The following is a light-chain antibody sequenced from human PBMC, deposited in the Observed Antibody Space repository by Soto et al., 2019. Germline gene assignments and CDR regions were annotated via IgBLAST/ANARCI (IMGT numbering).Light chain of an antibody. Sequence: GDRVTAPCRASQSISSWLAWYXQKXGKXXKXXXYKASALESGVPSRFSGRGYGTEFTLTISSREPEDFATYYFQHYNTYPWTFGQGNKVDI. V-gene: IGKV1-5*03. CDR2: KAS. CDR1: QSISSW. J-gene: IGKJ1*01. CDR3: QHYNTYPWT.